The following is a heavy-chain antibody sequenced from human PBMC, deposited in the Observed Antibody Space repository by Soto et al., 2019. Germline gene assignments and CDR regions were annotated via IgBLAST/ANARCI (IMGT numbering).Heavy chain of an antibody. CDR1: GFTVSSKY. CDR3: GRAVVLCDGGRCYGVPLAV. J-gene: IGHJ6*04. CDR2: IQSGGPT. D-gene: IGHD2-15*01. Sequence: GGSLRLSCAASGFTVSSKYMSWVRQAPGKGLEWVSLIQSGGPTYYADSVKGRFTISRDTSENTVHLQMDSLRAEDTAVYYCGRAVVLCDGGRCYGVPLAVGGKGTTVTVSS. V-gene: IGHV3-66*01.